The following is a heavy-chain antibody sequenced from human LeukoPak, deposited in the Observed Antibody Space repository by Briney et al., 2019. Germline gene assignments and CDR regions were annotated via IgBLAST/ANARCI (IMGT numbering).Heavy chain of an antibody. Sequence: SETLSLTCAVSGGSFSAYFWRWIRQPPGKGLEWIGDVGHSGSADYNPSLKSRVTISADPSKRQFSLKLSSVTAADTAVYYCARLGRGYGSGSYKYYYYYMDVWGKGTTVTISS. D-gene: IGHD3-10*01. CDR1: GGSFSAYF. V-gene: IGHV4-34*01. CDR3: ARLGRGYGSGSYKYYYYYMDV. CDR2: VGHSGSA. J-gene: IGHJ6*03.